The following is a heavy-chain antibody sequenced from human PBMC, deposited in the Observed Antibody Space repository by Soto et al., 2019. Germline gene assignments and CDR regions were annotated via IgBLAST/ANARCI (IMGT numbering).Heavy chain of an antibody. V-gene: IGHV4-39*01. CDR1: GGSISSSSYY. J-gene: IGHJ4*02. Sequence: SETLSLTCTVSGGSISSSSYYWGWIRQPPGEGLEWIGSIYYSGSTYYNPSLKSRVTISVDTSKNQFSLKLSSVTAADTAVYYCARQVGSSWYSDYWGQGTLVTVSS. CDR3: ARQVGSSWYSDY. D-gene: IGHD6-13*01. CDR2: IYYSGST.